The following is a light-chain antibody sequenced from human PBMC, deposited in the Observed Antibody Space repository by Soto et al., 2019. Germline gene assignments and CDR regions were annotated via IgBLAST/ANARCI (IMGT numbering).Light chain of an antibody. CDR1: SSDVGAYDY. V-gene: IGLV2-14*03. CDR3: SSYTTSSTRV. J-gene: IGLJ1*01. Sequence: QSVLAQPASVSGSPGQSITISCTGTSSDVGAYDYVSWYQQHPDKAPKLMIYEVSYRPSGVSNRFSGSKSVDTATLTISGLQAEDEADYHCSSYTTSSTRVFGTGTKVTVL. CDR2: EVS.